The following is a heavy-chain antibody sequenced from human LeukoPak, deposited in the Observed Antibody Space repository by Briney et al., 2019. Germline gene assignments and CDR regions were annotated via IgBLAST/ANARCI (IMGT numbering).Heavy chain of an antibody. CDR3: TRSGAFWGSYLDY. D-gene: IGHD3-16*01. J-gene: IGHJ4*02. Sequence: PGASLRNSYSATGLSFEDYAMNWVRQAPGKGLEWVGFIRSKAYGGTPEYAASVKGRFTISRDDSKSIAYLQMSSLETEDTAVYYCTRSGAFWGSYLDYWGQGTLVTVSS. V-gene: IGHV3-49*04. CDR1: GLSFEDYA. CDR2: IRSKAYGGTP.